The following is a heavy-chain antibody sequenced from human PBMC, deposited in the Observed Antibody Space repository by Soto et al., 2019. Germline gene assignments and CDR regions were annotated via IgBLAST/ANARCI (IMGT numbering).Heavy chain of an antibody. Sequence: EVQLLESGGGVVQPGGSLRLSCAASGFTFSDYAMSWVRQTPGKGLQWVSGVGCSDDDKHYADSVRGRFIVSRDNSKNTLYPRMNSLRACVTAIYYCAKDATSFNGVWDPVAMWGQGTEVNVSS. CDR3: AKDATSFNGVWDPVAM. V-gene: IGHV3-23*01. J-gene: IGHJ3*02. CDR1: GFTFSDYA. D-gene: IGHD2-8*01. CDR2: VGCSDDDK.